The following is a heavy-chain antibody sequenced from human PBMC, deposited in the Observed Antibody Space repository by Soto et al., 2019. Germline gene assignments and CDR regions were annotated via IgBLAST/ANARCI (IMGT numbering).Heavy chain of an antibody. Sequence: ASVKVSCKASGYTFTSYGISWVRQAPGQGLEWMGWISAYNGNTNYAQKLQGRVTMTTDTSTSTAYMELRSLRSDDTAVYYCAREPYNSNIYGMDVWGQGTTVTVSS. J-gene: IGHJ6*02. CDR2: ISAYNGNT. CDR3: AREPYNSNIYGMDV. CDR1: GYTFTSYG. D-gene: IGHD1-20*01. V-gene: IGHV1-18*01.